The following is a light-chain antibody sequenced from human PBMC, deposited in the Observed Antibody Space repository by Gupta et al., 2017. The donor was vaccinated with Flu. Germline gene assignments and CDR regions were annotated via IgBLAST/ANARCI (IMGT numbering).Light chain of an antibody. CDR3: SSYTSSTSLVV. J-gene: IGLJ2*01. CDR2: DVS. CDR1: SSALGGYKY. V-gene: IGLV2-14*04. Sequence: TIIACTGTSSALGGYKYVSWYQQHPGKAPKLLIYDVSKRPAGVSNRFSGSKSDNTASLTISGLQTEDEAEYYCSSYTSSTSLVVFGGGTRLTVL.